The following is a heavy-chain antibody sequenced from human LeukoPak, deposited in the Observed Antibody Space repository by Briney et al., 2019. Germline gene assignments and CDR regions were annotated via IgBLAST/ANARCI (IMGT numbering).Heavy chain of an antibody. J-gene: IGHJ4*02. CDR1: GFIFDDYA. CDR2: ISWNSGSI. Sequence: PGGSLRLSCAASGFIFDDYAMHWVRQAPGKGLEWVSGISWNSGSIGYADSVKGRFTISRDNAKNSLYLQMNSLRAEDTALYYCAKDRYGDYLPYYFDYWGQGTLVTVSS. D-gene: IGHD4-17*01. CDR3: AKDRYGDYLPYYFDY. V-gene: IGHV3-9*01.